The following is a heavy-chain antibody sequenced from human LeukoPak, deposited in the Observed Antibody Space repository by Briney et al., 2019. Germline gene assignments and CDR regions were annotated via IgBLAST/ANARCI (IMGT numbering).Heavy chain of an antibody. D-gene: IGHD3-22*01. Sequence: EASVKVSCKASGYTFTSYDINWVRQATGQGLEWMGWMNPNSGNTGYAQKFQGRVTMTRNTSISTAYMELSSLRSEDTAVYYCARVGYSAIYYYYYGMDVWGQGTTATVSS. CDR2: MNPNSGNT. CDR3: ARVGYSAIYYYYYGMDV. J-gene: IGHJ6*02. CDR1: GYTFTSYD. V-gene: IGHV1-8*01.